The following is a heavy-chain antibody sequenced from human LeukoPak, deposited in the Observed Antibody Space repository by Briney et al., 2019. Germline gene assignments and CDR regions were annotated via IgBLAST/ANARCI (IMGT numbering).Heavy chain of an antibody. D-gene: IGHD2-2*01. V-gene: IGHV3-11*01. J-gene: IGHJ6*03. Sequence: PGGSLRLSCAASGFTFTDFYMSWIRQAPGKGLEWVSYISISGTTIYYADSVKGRFTISRDNSKNTLYLQMNSLRAEDTAVYYCAKDDLVAKYYYYYMDVWGKGTTVTVSS. CDR2: ISISGTTI. CDR1: GFTFTDFY. CDR3: AKDDLVAKYYYYYMDV.